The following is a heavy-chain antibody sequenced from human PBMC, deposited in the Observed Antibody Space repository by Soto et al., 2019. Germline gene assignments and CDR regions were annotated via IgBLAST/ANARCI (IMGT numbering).Heavy chain of an antibody. J-gene: IGHJ6*02. V-gene: IGHV4-38-2*01. CDR3: ARGSALGTFGLDV. Sequence: PSETLSLTCAVSGYSISSGYYWGWIRQPPGKGLEWIGSIYHSGSTYYNPSLKSRVTISVDTSKNQFSLKLSSVTAADTAVYYCARGSALGTFGLDVWGQGTTVTVSS. CDR1: GYSISSGYY. CDR2: IYHSGST. D-gene: IGHD1-26*01.